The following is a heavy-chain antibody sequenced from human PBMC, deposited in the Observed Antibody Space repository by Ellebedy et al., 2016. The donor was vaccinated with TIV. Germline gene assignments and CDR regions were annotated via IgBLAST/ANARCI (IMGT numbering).Heavy chain of an antibody. CDR3: ARAAAAGFFWYFDL. CDR2: INTNTGNP. V-gene: IGHV7-4-1*02. D-gene: IGHD6-13*01. J-gene: IGHJ2*01. CDR1: GGTFSSYT. Sequence: AASVKVSCKASGGTFSSYTISWVRQAPGQGLEWMGWINTNTGNPTYAQGFTGRFVFSLDTSVSTAYLHISSLKAEDTAIYYCARAAAAGFFWYFDLWGRGTLVTVSS.